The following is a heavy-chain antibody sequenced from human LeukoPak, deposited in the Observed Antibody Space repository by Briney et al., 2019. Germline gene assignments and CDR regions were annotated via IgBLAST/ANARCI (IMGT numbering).Heavy chain of an antibody. Sequence: GGSLRLSCAASGFTFSYYSIHWVRQAPGKGLEWVAVISYDGSNKYYAESVKGRFSISRDNSKNTVYLQMNSLRAEDTAVYYCVKETGSAVGSTDFDYWGQGTVVTVSS. CDR3: VKETGSAVGSTDFDY. V-gene: IGHV3-30-3*01. J-gene: IGHJ4*02. CDR1: GFTFSYYS. CDR2: ISYDGSNK. D-gene: IGHD4-17*01.